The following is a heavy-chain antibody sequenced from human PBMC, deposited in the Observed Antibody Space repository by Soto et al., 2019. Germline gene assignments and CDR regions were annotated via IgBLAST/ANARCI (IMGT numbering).Heavy chain of an antibody. Sequence: GASVKVSCKASGGTFSSYAISWVRQAPGQGLEWMGGIIPIFGTANYAQKFQGRVTITADESTSTAYMELSSLRSEDTAVYYCARDLVVTRGTAMVTVWFDPWGQGTLVTVSS. CDR2: IIPIFGTA. V-gene: IGHV1-69*13. J-gene: IGHJ5*02. D-gene: IGHD5-18*01. CDR1: GGTFSSYA. CDR3: ARDLVVTRGTAMVTVWFDP.